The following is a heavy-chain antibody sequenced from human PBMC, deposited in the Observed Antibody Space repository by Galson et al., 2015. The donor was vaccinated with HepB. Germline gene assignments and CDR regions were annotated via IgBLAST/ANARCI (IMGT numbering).Heavy chain of an antibody. CDR1: GFSFNSYW. Sequence: SLRLSCAASGFSFNSYWMSWVRQAPGKGLEWVANINQVGSEKYYVDYVKGRFTISRDNAKNSLYLQMNSLRVEDTAVYYCVREEWEDNWGQGILVTVSS. CDR2: INQVGSEK. D-gene: IGHD1-26*01. CDR3: VREEWEDN. V-gene: IGHV3-7*03. J-gene: IGHJ4*02.